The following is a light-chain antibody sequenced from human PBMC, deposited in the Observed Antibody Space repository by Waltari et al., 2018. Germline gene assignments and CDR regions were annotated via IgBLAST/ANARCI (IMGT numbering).Light chain of an antibody. CDR2: EVS. Sequence: QSALTQPPSASGSPGQSVTISCTGTSSDIGGYKYVSWYRQHPGKGPKLLIYEVSKRPSGVHNRISGSKSGHPDSLTGSGLQAEDEADYDCSSYAGSNNLVFGTGTKVTVL. V-gene: IGLV2-8*01. CDR3: SSYAGSNNLV. CDR1: SSDIGGYKY. J-gene: IGLJ1*01.